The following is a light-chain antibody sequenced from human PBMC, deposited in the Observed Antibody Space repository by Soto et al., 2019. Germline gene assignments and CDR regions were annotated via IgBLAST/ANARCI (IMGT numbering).Light chain of an antibody. CDR2: WAS. CDR3: QQSYSTPVT. J-gene: IGKJ1*01. CDR1: QSVFHTSKSKNY. V-gene: IGKV4-1*01. Sequence: DIVMTQSPDSLAASLGERATINSKSSQSVFHTSKSKNYLAWYQQKPGQPPKLLIYWASTREFGVPDRFSGSGSGTDFTLTITSLQAEDVAVYYCQQSYSTPVTFGQGTKVEIK.